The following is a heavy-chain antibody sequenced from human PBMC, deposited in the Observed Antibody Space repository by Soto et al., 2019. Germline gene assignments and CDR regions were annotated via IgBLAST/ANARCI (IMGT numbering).Heavy chain of an antibody. CDR1: GGSFSGYY. CDR2: INHSGST. V-gene: IGHV4-34*01. D-gene: IGHD6-13*01. Sequence: SETLSLTCAVYGGSFSGYYWSWIRQPPGKGLEWIGEINHSGSTNYNPSLKSRVTISVDTSKNQFSLKLSSVTAADTAVYYCARGFGRSWYYWFDPWGQGTLVTVS. J-gene: IGHJ5*02. CDR3: ARGFGRSWYYWFDP.